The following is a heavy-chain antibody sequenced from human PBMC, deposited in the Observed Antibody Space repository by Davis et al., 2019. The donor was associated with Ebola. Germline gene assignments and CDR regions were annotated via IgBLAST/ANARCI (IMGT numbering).Heavy chain of an antibody. CDR1: RFTFDDYA. V-gene: IGHV3-9*01. Sequence: PGGSLRLSCAASRFTFDDYAMHWVRQAPGKGLEWVSGISWNSGSIGYADSVKGRFTISRDNAKNSLYLQMNSLRAEDTALYYCAKVFGPGYSSGRLDYWGQGTLVTVSS. CDR2: ISWNSGSI. CDR3: AKVFGPGYSSGRLDY. J-gene: IGHJ4*02. D-gene: IGHD6-19*01.